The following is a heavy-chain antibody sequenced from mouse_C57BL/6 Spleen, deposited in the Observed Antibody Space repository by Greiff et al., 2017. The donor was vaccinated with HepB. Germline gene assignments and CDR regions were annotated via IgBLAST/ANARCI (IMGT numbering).Heavy chain of an antibody. CDR3: ARPLYDYDDYYAMDY. V-gene: IGHV5-9*01. D-gene: IGHD2-4*01. CDR1: GFTFSSYT. CDR2: ISGGGGNT. Sequence: EVMLVESGGGLVKPGGSLKLSCAASGFTFSSYTMSWVRQTPEKRLEWVATISGGGGNTYYPDSVKGRFTISRDNAKNTLYLQMSSLRSEDTALYYCARPLYDYDDYYAMDYWGQGTSVTVSS. J-gene: IGHJ4*01.